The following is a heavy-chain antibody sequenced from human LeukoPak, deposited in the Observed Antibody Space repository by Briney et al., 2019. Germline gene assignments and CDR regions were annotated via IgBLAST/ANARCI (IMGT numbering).Heavy chain of an antibody. J-gene: IGHJ3*02. CDR2: IYSGGTT. Sequence: GGSLRLSCAASGFTVSSNYMSWVRQAPGKGLEWVSDIYSGGTTYYAESVKGRFTISRDNSKNTLYLQMNSLRAEDTALYYCARGLVVGGTGVWAFDIWGQGTMVTVSS. V-gene: IGHV3-66*01. CDR3: ARGLVVGGTGVWAFDI. D-gene: IGHD1-26*01. CDR1: GFTVSSNY.